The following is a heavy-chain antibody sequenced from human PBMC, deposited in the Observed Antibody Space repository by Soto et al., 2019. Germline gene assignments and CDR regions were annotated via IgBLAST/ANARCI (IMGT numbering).Heavy chain of an antibody. CDR3: AKDRYTYNTAGFDY. J-gene: IGHJ4*02. D-gene: IGHD3-16*02. CDR1: GFTFSNFA. Sequence: LRLSCAVSGFTFSNFAMSWVRQAPGKGLEWVSAISGSGGDTWYKDSVEGRFTISRDNSKNTLFLHLSSLRSEDTAIYYCAKDRYTYNTAGFDYWGQGTLVTVSS. V-gene: IGHV3-23*01. CDR2: ISGSGGDT.